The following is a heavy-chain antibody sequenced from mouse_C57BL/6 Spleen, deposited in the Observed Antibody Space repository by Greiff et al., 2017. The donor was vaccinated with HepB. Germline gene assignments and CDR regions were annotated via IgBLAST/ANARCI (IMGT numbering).Heavy chain of an antibody. D-gene: IGHD3-2*02. CDR2: IDPNSGGT. J-gene: IGHJ3*01. CDR3: ATAQATAWFAY. Sequence: QVHVKQPGAELVKPGASVKLSCKASGYTFTSYWMHWVKQRPGRGLEWIGRIDPNSGGTKYNEKFKSKATLTVDKPSSTAYMQLSSLTSEDSAVYYCATAQATAWFAYWGQGTLVTVSA. V-gene: IGHV1-72*01. CDR1: GYTFTSYW.